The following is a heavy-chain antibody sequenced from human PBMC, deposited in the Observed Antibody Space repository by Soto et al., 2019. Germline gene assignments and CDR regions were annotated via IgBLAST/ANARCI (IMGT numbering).Heavy chain of an antibody. CDR1: GYTFTSYA. D-gene: IGHD7-27*01. J-gene: IGHJ4*02. Sequence: VSVKVSCKASGYTFTSYAMHWVRQAPGQRLEWMGWINAGNGNTKYSQKFQGRVTITRDTSASTAYMELSSLRSEDTAVYYCAVMGSGDWHDYWGQGTLVTVSS. CDR2: INAGNGNT. CDR3: AVMGSGDWHDY. V-gene: IGHV1-3*01.